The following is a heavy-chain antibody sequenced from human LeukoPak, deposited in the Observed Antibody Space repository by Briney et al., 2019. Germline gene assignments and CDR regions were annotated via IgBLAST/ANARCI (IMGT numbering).Heavy chain of an antibody. D-gene: IGHD3-22*01. Sequence: PGGSLRLSCAASGFTFSSYAMSWVRQAPGKGLEWVSAISGSGGSTYYADSVKGRFTISRDNSKNTLCLQMNSLRAEDTAVYYCANRPNTYYYDSSGFDYWGQGTLVTVSS. CDR1: GFTFSSYA. CDR3: ANRPNTYYYDSSGFDY. V-gene: IGHV3-23*01. CDR2: ISGSGGST. J-gene: IGHJ4*02.